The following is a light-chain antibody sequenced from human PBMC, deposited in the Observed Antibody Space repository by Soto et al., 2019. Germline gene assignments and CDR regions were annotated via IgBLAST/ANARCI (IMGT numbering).Light chain of an antibody. CDR1: TGAVTSGHY. J-gene: IGLJ3*02. CDR3: LLSYSGARV. Sequence: QAVVTQEPSLTVSPGGTVTLTCGSSTGAVTSGHYPYWFQQKPGQAPRTLIYDTSNKHSWTPARFSGSLLGGKAALTLSGAQPEDEAEYHCLLSYSGARVFGGGTRSPS. V-gene: IGLV7-46*01. CDR2: DTS.